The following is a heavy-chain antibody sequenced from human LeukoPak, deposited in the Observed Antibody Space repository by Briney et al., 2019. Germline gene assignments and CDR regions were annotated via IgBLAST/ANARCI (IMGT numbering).Heavy chain of an antibody. CDR2: IYSSGST. Sequence: SETLSLTCSVSGSSTNSYYWSWIRQSGGKGLEWIGRIYSSGSTVYNPSLNSRLTMSIDTSKNQFSLTLKSVTATDTAVYYCARVKASSTSWTFDQWGQGALVTVSS. CDR3: ARVKASSTSWTFDQ. J-gene: IGHJ4*02. CDR1: GSSTNSYY. D-gene: IGHD2-2*01. V-gene: IGHV4-4*07.